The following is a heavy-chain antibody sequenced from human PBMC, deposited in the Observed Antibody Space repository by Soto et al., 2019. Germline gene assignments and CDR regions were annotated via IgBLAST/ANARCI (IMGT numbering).Heavy chain of an antibody. Sequence: ASVKVSCKVSVYTLTELSMHWVRQAPGKGLEWMGCIDAEDGKTNYAQKLQGRVTMTTDTSTSTAYMELRSLRSDDTAVYYCARDRAMANNWFDPWGQGTLVTVSS. V-gene: IGHV1-24*01. CDR3: ARDRAMANNWFDP. D-gene: IGHD5-18*01. CDR1: VYTLTELS. J-gene: IGHJ5*02. CDR2: IDAEDGKT.